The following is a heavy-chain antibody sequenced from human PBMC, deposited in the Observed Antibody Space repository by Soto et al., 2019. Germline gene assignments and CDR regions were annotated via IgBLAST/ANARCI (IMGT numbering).Heavy chain of an antibody. CDR2: IKQDGSEK. D-gene: IGHD6-6*01. CDR1: GFTFSSYW. V-gene: IGHV3-7*04. CDR3: ARGSDYYYYYYMDV. Sequence: GGSLRLSCAASGFTFSSYWMTWVRQAPGKGLEWLSNIKQDGSEKYYVDSVKGRFTISRDNTKNSLYPQMDSLRAEDTAVYYCARGSDYYYYYYMDVWGKGTTVTVSS. J-gene: IGHJ6*03.